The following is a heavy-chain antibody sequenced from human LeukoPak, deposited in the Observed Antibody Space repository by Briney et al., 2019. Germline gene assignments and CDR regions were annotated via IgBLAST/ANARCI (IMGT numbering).Heavy chain of an antibody. CDR1: GYTFTSYA. Sequence: GASVKVSCKASGYTFTSYAMNWVRQAPGQGLEWMGWINTSTGNSTYAQGFTGRFVFSLDTSVSTAYLQISSLKAEDTAVYYCARDNTLGAFDIWGQGTMVTVSS. CDR3: ARDNTLGAFDI. J-gene: IGHJ3*02. V-gene: IGHV7-4-1*02. CDR2: INTSTGNS.